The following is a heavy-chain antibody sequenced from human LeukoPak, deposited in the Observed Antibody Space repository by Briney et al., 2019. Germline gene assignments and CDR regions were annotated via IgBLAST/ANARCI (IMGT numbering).Heavy chain of an antibody. Sequence: PSETLSLTCAVYGGSFSGYYWIWIRQPPGKGLEWIGEINHSGSTNYNPPLKSRVTISVDTSKNQFSLKLSSVTAADTAVYYCAISSWHQIQTSDYWGQGTLVTVSS. V-gene: IGHV4-34*01. J-gene: IGHJ4*02. CDR3: AISSWHQIQTSDY. CDR2: INHSGST. CDR1: GGSFSGYY. D-gene: IGHD6-13*01.